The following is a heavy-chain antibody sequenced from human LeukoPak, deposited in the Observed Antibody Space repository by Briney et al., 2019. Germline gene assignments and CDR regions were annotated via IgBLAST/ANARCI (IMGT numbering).Heavy chain of an antibody. Sequence: ASVKVSCKASGYTFTRYGISWVRQAPGQGLEWMGWISGYNGNTNYAEKLQGRVTMTTDTSTSTAYMELRSLRSDDTAVYYCARVLADYYDSSGYCDYWGQGTLVTVSS. J-gene: IGHJ4*02. D-gene: IGHD3-22*01. CDR3: ARVLADYYDSSGYCDY. CDR1: GYTFTRYG. CDR2: ISGYNGNT. V-gene: IGHV1-18*01.